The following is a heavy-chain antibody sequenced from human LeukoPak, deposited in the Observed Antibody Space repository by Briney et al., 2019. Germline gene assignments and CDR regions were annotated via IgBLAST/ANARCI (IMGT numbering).Heavy chain of an antibody. CDR3: ATGDGTKFDS. CDR2: ISGNSGSL. D-gene: IGHD2-21*02. J-gene: IGHJ4*02. V-gene: IGHV3-9*01. CDR1: GFIFDDYA. Sequence: PGGSLRLSCAASGFIFDDYAMHWVRQAPGKGLEWVSSISGNSGSLGYADSVKGQFTISRDNAKNSLYLQMNSLRLEDTALYYCATGDGTKFDSWGQGTLVTVSS.